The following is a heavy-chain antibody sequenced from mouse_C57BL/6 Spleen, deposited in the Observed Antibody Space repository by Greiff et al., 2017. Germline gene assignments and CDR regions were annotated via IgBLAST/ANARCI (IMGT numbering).Heavy chain of an antibody. D-gene: IGHD1-1*01. V-gene: IGHV2-5*01. Sequence: VQVVESGPGLVQPSQSLSITCTASGFSLTSYCVRWVRQSPGQGLEWLGVIWRGGSTDYNAAFMSRLSITKDNSKSEVFFKMSSLQADDTAIYYCAHYYGSSYWYFDVWGTGTTVTVSS. CDR2: IWRGGST. CDR3: AHYYGSSYWYFDV. J-gene: IGHJ1*03. CDR1: GFSLTSYC.